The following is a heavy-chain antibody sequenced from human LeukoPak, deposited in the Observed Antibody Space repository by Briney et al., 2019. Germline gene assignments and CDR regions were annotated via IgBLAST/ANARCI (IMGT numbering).Heavy chain of an antibody. CDR1: GYTFTGYY. V-gene: IGHV1-2*02. D-gene: IGHD5-12*01. J-gene: IGHJ4*02. CDR2: INPNSGGT. Sequence: ASVKVSCKASGYTFTGYYMHWVRQAPGQGLEWMGWINPNSGGTNYAQKFQGRVSMTRDTSISTAYMELSRLRSDDTAVYYCARVNRVGGYARRDYWGQGTLVTVSS. CDR3: ARVNRVGGYARRDY.